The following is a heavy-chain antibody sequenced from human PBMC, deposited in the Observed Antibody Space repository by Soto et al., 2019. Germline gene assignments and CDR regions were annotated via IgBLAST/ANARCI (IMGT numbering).Heavy chain of an antibody. J-gene: IGHJ4*02. CDR1: GGSISSYY. V-gene: IGHV4-59*01. CDR2: IYYSGST. Sequence: PSDTLYLSSTVSGGSISSYYWSWIRQPPGKGLEWIGYIYYSGSTNYNPSLKSRVTISVDTSKNQFSLKLSSVTAADTAVYYCAREDGGAYDYWGQGTLVTVSS. D-gene: IGHD3-16*01. CDR3: AREDGGAYDY.